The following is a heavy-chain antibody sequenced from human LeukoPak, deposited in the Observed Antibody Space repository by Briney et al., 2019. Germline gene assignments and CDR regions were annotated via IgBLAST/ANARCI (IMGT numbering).Heavy chain of an antibody. D-gene: IGHD3-10*01. J-gene: IGHJ4*02. CDR3: TRGRGSMVRGVIPNIY. Sequence: GGSLRLSCTASGFTFGDCAISWVRQAPGKGLEWVGFIRSKAYGGTTEYAASVKGRFTISRDDSKSIAYLQMNSLKTEDTAVYYCTRGRGSMVRGVIPNIYWGQGTLVTVSS. CDR1: GFTFGDCA. CDR2: IRSKAYGGTT. V-gene: IGHV3-49*04.